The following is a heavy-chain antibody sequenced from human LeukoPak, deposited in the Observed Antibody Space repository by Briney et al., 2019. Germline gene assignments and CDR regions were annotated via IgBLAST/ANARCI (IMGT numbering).Heavy chain of an antibody. Sequence: GASVKVSCKASGYTFTDYYIHWVRQAPGQGLEWMGGLIPIFGTANYAQKFQGRVTITADESTSTAYMELSSLRSEDTAVYYCARDTRHRYCSSTICYRGWLDPWGQGTLVTVSS. V-gene: IGHV1-69*13. J-gene: IGHJ5*02. D-gene: IGHD2-2*01. CDR1: GYTFTDYY. CDR3: ARDTRHRYCSSTICYRGWLDP. CDR2: LIPIFGTA.